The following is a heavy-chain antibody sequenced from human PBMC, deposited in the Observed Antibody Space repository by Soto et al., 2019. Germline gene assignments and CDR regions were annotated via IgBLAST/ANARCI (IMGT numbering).Heavy chain of an antibody. CDR2: IRSKANSYAT. CDR1: GFTFSGSA. D-gene: IGHD3-22*01. Sequence: GGSLRLSCAASGFTFSGSAMHWVRQASGKGLEWVGRIRSKANSYATAYAASVKGWFTISRDDSKNTAYLQMNSLKTEDTTVYYCTRPNYDSSGYYGEDTDYWGQGTLVTVSS. V-gene: IGHV3-73*01. J-gene: IGHJ4*02. CDR3: TRPNYDSSGYYGEDTDY.